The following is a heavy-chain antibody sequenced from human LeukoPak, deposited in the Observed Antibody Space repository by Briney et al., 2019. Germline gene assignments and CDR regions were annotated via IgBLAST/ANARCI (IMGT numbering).Heavy chain of an antibody. D-gene: IGHD6-19*01. CDR3: ARELPIAVAAFDY. Sequence: ASVKVSCKASGYTFTSYDINWVRQAPGQGLEWMGRIIPILGIANYAQKFQGRVTITADKSTSTAYMELSSLRSEDTAVYYCARELPIAVAAFDYWGQGTLVTVSS. V-gene: IGHV1-69*04. CDR2: IIPILGIA. J-gene: IGHJ4*02. CDR1: GYTFTSYD.